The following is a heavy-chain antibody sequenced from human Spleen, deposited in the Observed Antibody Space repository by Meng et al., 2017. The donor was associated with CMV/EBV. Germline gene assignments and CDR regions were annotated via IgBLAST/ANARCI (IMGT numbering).Heavy chain of an antibody. D-gene: IGHD3-10*01. Sequence: YGYRFSNFYLHWVRQAPGQRLEWMGWINPDSGDTDYARKFQGRVTMTRDTSTTTAYMELRSLRSDDTAVYYCSRGYTYGWGNFDFDYWGQGTLVTVSS. CDR1: GYRFSNFY. CDR3: SRGYTYGWGNFDFDY. J-gene: IGHJ4*02. V-gene: IGHV1-2*02. CDR2: INPDSGDT.